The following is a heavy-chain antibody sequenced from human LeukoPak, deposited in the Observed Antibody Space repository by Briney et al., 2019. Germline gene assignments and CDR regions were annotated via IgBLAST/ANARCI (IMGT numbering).Heavy chain of an antibody. CDR2: ISGSGGST. J-gene: IGHJ4*02. CDR3: AKDSAFSYYDSSGYYYFDY. D-gene: IGHD3-22*01. CDR1: GFTFSSYA. Sequence: PGGSLRLSCAASGFTFSSYAMSWVRQAPGKGLEWASAISGSGGSTYYADSVKGRFTISRDNSKNTLYLQMNSLRAEDTAVYYCAKDSAFSYYDSSGYYYFDYWGQGTLVTVSS. V-gene: IGHV3-23*01.